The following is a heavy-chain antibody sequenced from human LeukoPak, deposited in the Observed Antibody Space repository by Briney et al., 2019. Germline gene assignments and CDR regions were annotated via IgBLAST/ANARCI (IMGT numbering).Heavy chain of an antibody. V-gene: IGHV3-66*02. CDR2: IYCGGAT. D-gene: IGHD3-22*01. CDR1: GFTVNTNY. CDR3: ARGGSGYYYFDY. Sequence: GGSLTLSCAASGFTVNTNYISWVRQAPGKGLEWVSVIYCGGATYYGDSAKGRFTISRDNSKNTLSLQMNSLRAEDTAVYYCARGGSGYYYFDYWGQGTLVTVSS. J-gene: IGHJ4*02.